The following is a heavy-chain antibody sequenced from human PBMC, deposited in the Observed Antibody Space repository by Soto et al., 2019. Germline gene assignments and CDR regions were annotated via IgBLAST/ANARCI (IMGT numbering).Heavy chain of an antibody. J-gene: IGHJ3*01. D-gene: IGHD3-22*01. CDR3: ANSYYYDSSGYYGRVFDF. Sequence: PGGSLRLSCAASGFTFSSYAMSWVRQAPGKGLEWVSAISGSGGSTYYADSVKGRFTISRDNSKNTLYLQMNSLRAEDTAVYYCANSYYYDSSGYYGRVFDFWGQGTMVIVSS. CDR1: GFTFSSYA. CDR2: ISGSGGST. V-gene: IGHV3-23*01.